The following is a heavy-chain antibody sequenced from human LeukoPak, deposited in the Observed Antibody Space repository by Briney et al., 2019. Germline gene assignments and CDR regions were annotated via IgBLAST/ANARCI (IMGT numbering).Heavy chain of an antibody. CDR1: GGSFSGYY. Sequence: SETLSLTCAVYGGSFSGYYWSWIRQPPGKGLEWIGEINHSGSTNYNPSLKSRVTISVDTSKNQFSLKLGSVTAADTDVYYCARGDLKSGSNWGQGTLVTVSS. J-gene: IGHJ4*02. V-gene: IGHV4-34*01. CDR3: ARGDLKSGSN. D-gene: IGHD3-3*01. CDR2: INHSGST.